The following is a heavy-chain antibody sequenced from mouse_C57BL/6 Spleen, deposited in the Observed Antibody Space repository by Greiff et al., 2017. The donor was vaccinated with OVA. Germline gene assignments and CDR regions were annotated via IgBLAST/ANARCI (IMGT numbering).Heavy chain of an antibody. CDR1: GFTIKDDY. Sequence: VQLQQSGAELVRPGASVKLSCTASGFTIKDDYMHWVKQRPEQGLEWIGWIDPENGDTEYASKFQGKATITADTSSTTAYLQLSSLTSEDTAVYYCTVCGGSFFDYWGQGTTLTVSS. D-gene: IGHD1-1*02. V-gene: IGHV14-4*01. CDR2: IDPENGDT. CDR3: TVCGGSFFDY. J-gene: IGHJ2*01.